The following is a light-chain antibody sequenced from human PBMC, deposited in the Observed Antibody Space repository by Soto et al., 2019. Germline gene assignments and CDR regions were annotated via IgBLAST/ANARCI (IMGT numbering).Light chain of an antibody. CDR2: GAS. CDR1: ESVSSN. Sequence: EIVSTQYPVTLFLSPGERATLSCRAGESVSSNLAWYQQKPGQAPRLRSDGASTRATGVPARFTGRGSGTDFTLTSSRLEPEDFAVYYCQQRSSWLWTFGQGTKVDIK. CDR3: QQRSSWLWT. J-gene: IGKJ1*01. V-gene: IGKV3-15*01.